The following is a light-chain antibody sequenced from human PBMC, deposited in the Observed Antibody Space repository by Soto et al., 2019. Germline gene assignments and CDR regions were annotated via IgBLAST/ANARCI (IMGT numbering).Light chain of an antibody. CDR1: QSVSSSY. Sequence: EIVLTQSPGTLSLSPGERATLSCRASQSVSSSYLAWYQQKPGQAPRLLIYGASSRATGIPDRFSVSGSGTDFTLTISRLEPEDFAVYYCHHYGSSPRTFGQGTKVEIK. V-gene: IGKV3-20*01. J-gene: IGKJ1*01. CDR3: HHYGSSPRT. CDR2: GAS.